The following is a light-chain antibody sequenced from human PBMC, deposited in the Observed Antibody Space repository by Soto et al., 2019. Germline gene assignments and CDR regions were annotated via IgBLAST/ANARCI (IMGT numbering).Light chain of an antibody. CDR3: CSFAGSYNVV. J-gene: IGLJ2*01. CDR2: DVT. Sequence: QSALTQPRSVSGSPGQSVTISCTGTSSDVGGYNYVSWYQHHPGKAPKLMIYDVTKRPSGVPDRFSGSKSGNTASLTISGLQAEDEADYYCCSFAGSYNVVFGGGTKVTVL. CDR1: SSDVGGYNY. V-gene: IGLV2-11*01.